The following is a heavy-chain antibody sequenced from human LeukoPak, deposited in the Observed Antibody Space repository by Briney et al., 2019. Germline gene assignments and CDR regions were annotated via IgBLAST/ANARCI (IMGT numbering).Heavy chain of an antibody. D-gene: IGHD3-16*02. CDR3: ARDWTLGGVIVYYFDY. V-gene: IGHV3-30-3*01. CDR1: GFTFSSYA. J-gene: IGHJ4*02. CDR2: ISYDGSNK. Sequence: GGSLRLSCAASGFTFSSYAMHWVRQAPGKGLEWVAVISYDGSNKYYADSVKGRFTISRDNSKNTLYLQMNSLRAEDTAVYYCARDWTLGGVIVYYFDYWGQGTLVTVSS.